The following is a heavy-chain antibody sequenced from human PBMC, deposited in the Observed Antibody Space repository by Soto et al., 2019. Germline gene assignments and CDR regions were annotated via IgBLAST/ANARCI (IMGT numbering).Heavy chain of an antibody. CDR2: ISGSGGST. J-gene: IGHJ4*02. D-gene: IGHD5-18*01. Sequence: GGSLRLSCAASGFTFSSYAMSWVRQAPGKGLEWVLAISGSGGSTYYADSVKGRFTISRDNSKNTLYLQMNSLRAEDTAVYYCAKDRGYSYGYDYWGQGTLVTVSS. V-gene: IGHV3-23*01. CDR1: GFTFSSYA. CDR3: AKDRGYSYGYDY.